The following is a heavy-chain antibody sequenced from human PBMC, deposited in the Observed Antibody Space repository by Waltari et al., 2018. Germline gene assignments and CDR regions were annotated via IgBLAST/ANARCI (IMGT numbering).Heavy chain of an antibody. CDR2: LSTNHA. J-gene: IGHJ3*01. V-gene: IGHV3-23*01. D-gene: IGHD3-10*01. CDR1: GFNFNTYV. CDR3: AKGPRRECRSYSDDIFDV. Sequence: EVQLLESGGDLVQPGGSLRLSCIASGFNFNTYVMYWVRQAPGKGLEWVSGLSTNHAYYGDSVKGRFTISRDNSNNALYLEMTRLRAEDTAIYYCAKGPRRECRSYSDDIFDVWGQGTMVTVSS.